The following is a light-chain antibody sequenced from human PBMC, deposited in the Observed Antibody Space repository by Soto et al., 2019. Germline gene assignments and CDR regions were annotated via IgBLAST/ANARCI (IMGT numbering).Light chain of an antibody. J-gene: IGLJ2*01. CDR1: SSDVGGYNY. V-gene: IGLV2-14*01. Sequence: QSVLTQPASVSGSPGQSITISCTGTSSDVGGYNYVSWYQQHPGKAPKLMIYDVSKRPSGVSNRFSGSKSGNTASLTISGLQAEDEADYYCSSYTSSSTLRVFGGGTKLTVL. CDR2: DVS. CDR3: SSYTSSSTLRV.